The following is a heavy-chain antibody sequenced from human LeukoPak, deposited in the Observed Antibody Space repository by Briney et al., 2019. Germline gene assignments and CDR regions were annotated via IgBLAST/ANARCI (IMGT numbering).Heavy chain of an antibody. J-gene: IGHJ4*02. CDR3: ARGDYHGSGRTYFDY. V-gene: IGHV3-20*04. CDR1: GFTFDDYG. CDR2: IHWNGGST. Sequence: GRSLRLSCAASGFTFDDYGMSWVRQVPGKGLEWVSGIHWNGGSTRYADSVKGQFIISRDNAKNSLYLQVNSLRAEDTALYYCARGDYHGSGRTYFDYWGQGTLVTVSS. D-gene: IGHD3-10*01.